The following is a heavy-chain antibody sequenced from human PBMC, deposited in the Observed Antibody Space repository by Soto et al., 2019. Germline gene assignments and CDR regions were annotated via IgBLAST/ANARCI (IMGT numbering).Heavy chain of an antibody. CDR2: FNPNSGGT. CDR3: ARGDFDSSANYYAGWFAP. Sequence: QVQLVQSGAEVKKPGASVKVSCKASGYIFTGYYMHWLRQAPGQGLEWMGWFNPNSGGTKYAQKFQGRVTMTNAPSIDTAYSELRGLISEGTAVYYCARGDFDSSANYYAGWFAPWGQGTLFTVSS. J-gene: IGHJ5*02. D-gene: IGHD3-22*01. CDR1: GYIFTGYY. V-gene: IGHV1-2*02.